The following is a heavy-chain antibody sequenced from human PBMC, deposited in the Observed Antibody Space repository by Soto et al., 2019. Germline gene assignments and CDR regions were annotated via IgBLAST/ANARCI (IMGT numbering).Heavy chain of an antibody. CDR3: ASLYVDIVATTINWFDP. Sequence: SETLSLTCTVSGGSISSSSYYWGWIRQPPGKGLEWIGSIYYSGSTYYNPSLKSRVTISVDTSKNQFSLKLSSVTAADTAVYYCASLYVDIVATTINWFDPWGQGTLVTVSS. CDR1: GGSISSSSYY. D-gene: IGHD5-12*01. V-gene: IGHV4-39*01. J-gene: IGHJ5*02. CDR2: IYYSGST.